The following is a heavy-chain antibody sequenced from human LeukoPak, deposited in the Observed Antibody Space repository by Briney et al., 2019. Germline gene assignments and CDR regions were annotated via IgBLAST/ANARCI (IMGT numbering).Heavy chain of an antibody. V-gene: IGHV1-2*02. Sequence: ASVKVSCKASGYTFTGYYMHWVRQAPGQGLEWMGWINPNSGGTNYAQKFQGRVTMTRDTSISTAYMELSRLRSDDTAVYYCARVLSYYGSGSYGPNDYWGQGILVTVSS. CDR1: GYTFTGYY. D-gene: IGHD3-10*01. CDR2: INPNSGGT. J-gene: IGHJ4*02. CDR3: ARVLSYYGSGSYGPNDY.